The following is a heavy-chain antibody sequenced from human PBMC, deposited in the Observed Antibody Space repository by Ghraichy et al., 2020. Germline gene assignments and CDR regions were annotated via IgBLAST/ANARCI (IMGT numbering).Heavy chain of an antibody. CDR1: GDSISSRNFY. D-gene: IGHD3-16*01. CDR3: ARRALGEFPFDS. CDR2: FYSSGTT. V-gene: IGHV4-39*01. J-gene: IGHJ4*02. Sequence: LSLTCTVSGDSISSRNFYWGWVRQPPGKGLEWIGSFYSSGTTYYIPSLRSRATISVDTSSNQFSLRLTSVTAADTAVYYCARRALGEFPFDSWGQGTLVTVSS.